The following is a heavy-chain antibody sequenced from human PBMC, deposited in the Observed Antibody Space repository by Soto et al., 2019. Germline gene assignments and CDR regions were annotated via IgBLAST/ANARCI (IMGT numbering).Heavy chain of an antibody. Sequence: SVKVSCKASGGTFSSYTISWVRQAPGQGLEWMGRIIPILGIANYAQKFQGRVTITADKSTSTAYMELSSLRSEDTAVYYCASAGSGYIMSPPYGMDVWGQGTMVTVSS. D-gene: IGHD5-12*01. CDR3: ASAGSGYIMSPPYGMDV. CDR2: IIPILGIA. CDR1: GGTFSSYT. V-gene: IGHV1-69*02. J-gene: IGHJ6*02.